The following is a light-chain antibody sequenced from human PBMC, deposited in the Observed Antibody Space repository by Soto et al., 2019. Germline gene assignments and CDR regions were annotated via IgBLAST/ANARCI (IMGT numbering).Light chain of an antibody. J-gene: IGLJ2*01. CDR2: EVS. CDR3: NSYAGSNNLV. CDR1: SSDVGGYNY. Sequence: QSALTQPPSASGSPGQSVTISCTGTSSDVGGYNYVSWYQQHPGKAPKLMLYEVSKRPSGVPDRFSGSKSGNTASLTVSGLQDEDEADYYCNSYAGSNNLVFGGGTKLTVL. V-gene: IGLV2-8*01.